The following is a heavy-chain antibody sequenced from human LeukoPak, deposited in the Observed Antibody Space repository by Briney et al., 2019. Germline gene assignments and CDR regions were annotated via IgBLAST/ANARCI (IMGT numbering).Heavy chain of an antibody. CDR2: INHSGST. Sequence: PSETLSLTCTVSGGSISSYYWSWIRQPPGKGLEWIGEINHSGSTNYNPSLKSRVTISVDTSENQFSLKLSSVTAADTAVYYCARGLPFRYWGQGTLVTVSS. J-gene: IGHJ4*02. CDR1: GGSISSYY. V-gene: IGHV4-34*01. CDR3: ARGLPFRY.